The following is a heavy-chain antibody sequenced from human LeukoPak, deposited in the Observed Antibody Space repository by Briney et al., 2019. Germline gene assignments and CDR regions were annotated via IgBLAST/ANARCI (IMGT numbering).Heavy chain of an antibody. CDR2: MNPNSGNT. CDR1: GYTFTSYD. D-gene: IGHD3-10*02. Sequence: ASVKVSCKASGYTFTSYDINWVRQATGQGLEWMGWMNPNSGNTGYAQKFQGRVTMTRNTSISTAYMELSSLRPEDTAVYYCARVPVRMLGFRWFDPWGQETLVTVSS. CDR3: ARVPVRMLGFRWFDP. V-gene: IGHV1-8*01. J-gene: IGHJ5*02.